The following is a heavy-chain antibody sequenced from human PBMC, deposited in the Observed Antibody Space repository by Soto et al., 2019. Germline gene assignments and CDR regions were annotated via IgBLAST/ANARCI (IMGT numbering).Heavy chain of an antibody. CDR2: INSDGSRI. D-gene: IGHD6-19*01. CDR1: GFTLINYW. V-gene: IGHV3-74*01. Sequence: GGSLRLSCAASGFTLINYWIHWVRQVPGKGLVWVSRINSDGSRINYADSVKGRFTISRDNAKNTLYLQMNSLRAEDTAVYYCARAEKSGAAVAALFDIWGQGTMVTVSS. CDR3: ARAEKSGAAVAALFDI. J-gene: IGHJ3*02.